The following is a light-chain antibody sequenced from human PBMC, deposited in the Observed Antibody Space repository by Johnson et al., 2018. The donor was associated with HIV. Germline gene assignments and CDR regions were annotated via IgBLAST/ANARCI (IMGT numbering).Light chain of an antibody. CDR1: SSNIGNNY. Sequence: QSVLTQPPSVSAAPGQKVTISCSGSSSNIGNNYVSWYQQLPGTAPKLLIYENNKRPSGIPDRFSGSKSGTSATLGITGLQTGDEADYYCGTWDSSPRAYVFGTGTRGTVL. CDR2: ENN. CDR3: GTWDSSPRAYV. J-gene: IGLJ1*01. V-gene: IGLV1-51*02.